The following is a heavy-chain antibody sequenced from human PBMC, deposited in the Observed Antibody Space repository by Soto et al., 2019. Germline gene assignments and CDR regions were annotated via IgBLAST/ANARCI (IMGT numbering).Heavy chain of an antibody. J-gene: IGHJ3*02. D-gene: IGHD5-18*01. CDR2: ISDDGSNK. V-gene: IGHV3-30*18. CDR3: AKGGGYSSGPNDAFDI. CDR1: GFTFRNYG. Sequence: QVQLVESGGGVVQPGRSLRLSCAASGFTFRNYGMHWVRQAPGKGLEWVAVISDDGSNKYNVDSVEGRFTISRDNSKHTVLLQMNSLRPEDTAVYFCAKGGGYSSGPNDAFDIWGQGTLVTVSS.